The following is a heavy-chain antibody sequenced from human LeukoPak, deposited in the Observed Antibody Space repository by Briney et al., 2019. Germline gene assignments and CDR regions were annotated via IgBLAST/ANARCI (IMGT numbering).Heavy chain of an antibody. V-gene: IGHV3-21*01. CDR3: ARYIAVAGTWSDY. CDR2: ISSSSYI. CDR1: GFTFSSYS. Sequence: GGSLRLSCAASGFTFSSYSMNWVRQAPGKGLEWVSSISSSSYIYYADSVKGRFTISRDNAKNSLYLQMNSLRAEDTAVYYCARYIAVAGTWSDYWGQGTLVTVSS. J-gene: IGHJ4*02. D-gene: IGHD6-19*01.